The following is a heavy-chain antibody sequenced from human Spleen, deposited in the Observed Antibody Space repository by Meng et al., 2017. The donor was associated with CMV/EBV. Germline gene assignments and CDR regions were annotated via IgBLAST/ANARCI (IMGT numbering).Heavy chain of an antibody. V-gene: IGHV1-18*01. CDR1: GYTFTSYG. J-gene: IGHJ3*02. CDR3: ARGRWHYDFWSGYPGRGAFDI. D-gene: IGHD3-3*01. Sequence: ASVKVSCKASGYTFTSYGISWVRQAPGQGLEWMGWISAYNGNTNYAQKFQGRVTMTRNTSISTAYMELSSLRSEDTAVYYCARGRWHYDFWSGYPGRGAFDIWGQGTMVTVSS. CDR2: ISAYNGNT.